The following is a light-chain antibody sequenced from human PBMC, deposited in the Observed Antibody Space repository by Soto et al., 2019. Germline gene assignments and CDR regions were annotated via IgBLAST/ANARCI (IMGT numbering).Light chain of an antibody. CDR3: QQYGSYRT. CDR1: QSVSSSY. J-gene: IGKJ1*01. CDR2: GAS. V-gene: IGKV3-20*01. Sequence: EIVLTQSAGTLSLSPGERATLSCRASQSVSSSYLAWYQQTPGQAPRLLIYGASTRATGIPARFSGSASGTEFTLTISSLQSEDFAVYYCQQYGSYRTFGQGTKVDIK.